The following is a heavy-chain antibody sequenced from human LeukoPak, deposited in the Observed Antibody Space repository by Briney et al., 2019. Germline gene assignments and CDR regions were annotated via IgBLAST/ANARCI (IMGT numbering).Heavy chain of an antibody. Sequence: GASVKVSCKASGYTFTSYGISWVRQAPGQGLEWMGWISAYNGNTNYAQKLQGRVTMTTDTSTSTAYMELRSLRSDDTAVYYCARSSGCSGGSCYSLYYYYYMDVWGKGTTVTISS. V-gene: IGHV1-18*01. CDR2: ISAYNGNT. CDR3: ARSSGCSGGSCYSLYYYYYMDV. J-gene: IGHJ6*03. CDR1: GYTFTSYG. D-gene: IGHD2-15*01.